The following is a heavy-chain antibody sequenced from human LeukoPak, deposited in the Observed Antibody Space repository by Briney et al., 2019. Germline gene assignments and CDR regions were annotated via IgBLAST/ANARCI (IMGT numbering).Heavy chain of an antibody. Sequence: PGGSLRLSCAASGFTFSSYSMNWVRQAPGKGLEWVSYISSSSSTIYYADSVKGRFTISRDNAKNSLYLQMNSLRAEDTAVYYCARERCGGDCWPPDDAFDIWGQGTMVTVSS. V-gene: IGHV3-48*04. D-gene: IGHD2-21*02. CDR3: ARERCGGDCWPPDDAFDI. J-gene: IGHJ3*02. CDR1: GFTFSSYS. CDR2: ISSSSSTI.